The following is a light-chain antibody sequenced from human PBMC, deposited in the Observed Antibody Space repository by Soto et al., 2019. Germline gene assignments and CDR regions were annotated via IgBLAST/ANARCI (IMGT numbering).Light chain of an antibody. CDR2: AVS. CDR3: YSYTASDIWV. V-gene: IGLV2-11*01. CDR1: NSDVGRYNF. Sequence: QSALTQPGSVSGSPGQSVTISCTGTNSDVGRYNFVSWYQQLPGKAPKLLISAVSHRPSGVPDRFSGSKSGNTASLTISGLQADDEADYFCYSYTASDIWVFGGGTQLTVL. J-gene: IGLJ3*02.